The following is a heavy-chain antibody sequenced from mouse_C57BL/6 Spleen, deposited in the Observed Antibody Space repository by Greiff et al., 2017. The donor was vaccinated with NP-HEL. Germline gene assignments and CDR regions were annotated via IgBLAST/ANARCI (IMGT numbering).Heavy chain of an antibody. Sequence: EVQLQQSGPELVKPGASVKISCKASGYTFTDYYMNWVKQSHGKSLEWIGDINPNNGGTSYNQKFKGKATLTVDKSSSTAYMELRSLTSEDSAVYYCARSRYYYGLMDYWGQGTSVTVSS. J-gene: IGHJ4*01. CDR1: GYTFTDYY. CDR3: ARSRYYYGLMDY. D-gene: IGHD1-1*01. CDR2: INPNNGGT. V-gene: IGHV1-26*01.